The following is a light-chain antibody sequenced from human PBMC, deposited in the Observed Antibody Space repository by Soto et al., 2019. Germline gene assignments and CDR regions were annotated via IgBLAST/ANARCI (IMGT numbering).Light chain of an antibody. J-gene: IGLJ2*01. Sequence: QSALTQPASVSGSPGQSITICCTGTSSDVGAYKFVSWYQQHPGTAPKLVIFEVTRRPSGISNRFSGSKSGNTASLTISGLQAEDEADFYCSSYTSNTTLVFGGGTKLTVL. CDR1: SSDVGAYKF. CDR2: EVT. V-gene: IGLV2-14*01. CDR3: SSYTSNTTLV.